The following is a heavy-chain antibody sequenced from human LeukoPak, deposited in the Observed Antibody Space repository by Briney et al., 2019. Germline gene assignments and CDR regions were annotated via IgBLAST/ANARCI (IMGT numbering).Heavy chain of an antibody. V-gene: IGHV4-34*01. CDR2: INHSGST. Sequence: SETLSLTCAVYGGSFSGYYWSWIRQPPGKGLEWIGEINHSGSTNYNPSLKSRVTISVDTSKNQFSLKLSSVTAADTAVYYCARVDKPGPRPFAYGAQAPVVTVP. CDR3: ARVDKPGPRPFAY. D-gene: IGHD1-14*01. CDR1: GGSFSGYY. J-gene: IGHJ4*02.